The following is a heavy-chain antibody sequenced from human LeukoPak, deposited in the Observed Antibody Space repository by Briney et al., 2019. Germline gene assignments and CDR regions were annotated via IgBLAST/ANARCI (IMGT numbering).Heavy chain of an antibody. V-gene: IGHV3-48*03. D-gene: IGHD3-3*01. Sequence: PGGSLRLSCVASGFTFSSFSMNWVRQAPGKGLEWVSFITSSGGTIYYADSVKGRFTISRDNAKNSLYLQMNNLRAEDTAVYYCASKGGSFTISGVVYNDAFAIWGQGTMVTVSA. CDR1: GFTFSSFS. J-gene: IGHJ3*02. CDR2: ITSSGGTI. CDR3: ASKGGSFTISGVVYNDAFAI.